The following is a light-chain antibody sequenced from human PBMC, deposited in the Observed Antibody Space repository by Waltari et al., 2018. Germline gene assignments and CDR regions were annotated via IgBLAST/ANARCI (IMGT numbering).Light chain of an antibody. V-gene: IGKV1-39*01. CDR3: QQSYRVPYT. CDR1: QSISNY. CDR2: AAS. Sequence: DIQMTQSPSSLSASVGDRVTITCRSRQSISNYLNWYQQKPGKAPKLLIYAASSLQSGVPSRFSGSGSGTDFTLTISSLQPEDFASYSCQQSYRVPYTFGQGTTLEIK. J-gene: IGKJ2*01.